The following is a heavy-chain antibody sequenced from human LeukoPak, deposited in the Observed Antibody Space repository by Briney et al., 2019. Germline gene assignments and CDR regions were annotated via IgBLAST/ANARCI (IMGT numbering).Heavy chain of an antibody. D-gene: IGHD3-10*01. CDR2: ISAYNGNT. CDR3: ARSGTLLWFGESYYGMDV. CDR1: GYTFTSYG. J-gene: IGHJ6*02. Sequence: VASVTVSCKASGYTFTSYGISWVRQAPGQGLEWMGWISAYNGNTNYAQKLQGRVTMTTDTSTSTAYMELRSLRSDDTAVYYCARSGTLLWFGESYYGMDVWGQGTTVTVSS. V-gene: IGHV1-18*01.